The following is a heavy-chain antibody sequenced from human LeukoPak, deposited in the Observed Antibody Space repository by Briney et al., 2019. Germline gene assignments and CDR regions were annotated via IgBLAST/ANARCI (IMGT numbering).Heavy chain of an antibody. CDR2: INHSGST. D-gene: IGHD3-3*01. CDR1: GGSFSGYY. CDR3: ARVGVVSHYFDY. Sequence: PSETLSLTCAVYGGSFSGYYWSWIRQPPGKGLEWIGEINHSGSTNYNPSLKSRVTISVDTSKNQFSLKLSSVTAADTAVYYCARVGVVSHYFDYWGQGTLVTVSS. V-gene: IGHV4-34*01. J-gene: IGHJ4*02.